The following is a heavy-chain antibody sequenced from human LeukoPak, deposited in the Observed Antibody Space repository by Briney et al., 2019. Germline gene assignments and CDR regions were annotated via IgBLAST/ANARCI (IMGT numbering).Heavy chain of an antibody. Sequence: PSETLSLTCAVYGGSFSGYYWSWIRQPPGKGLEWIGEINHSRSTNYHPSLKSRVTISVDTSKNQFSLKLSSVTAADTAVYYCARRLGRKFGERFYYYDYMDVWGKGTTVTISS. CDR1: GGSFSGYY. D-gene: IGHD3-10*01. V-gene: IGHV4-34*01. CDR2: INHSRST. CDR3: ARRLGRKFGERFYYYDYMDV. J-gene: IGHJ6*03.